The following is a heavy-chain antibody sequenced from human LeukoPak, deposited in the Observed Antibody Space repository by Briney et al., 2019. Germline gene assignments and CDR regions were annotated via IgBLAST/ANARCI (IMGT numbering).Heavy chain of an antibody. V-gene: IGHV3-23*01. Sequence: GGSLRLSCTASGFTFSSYYMNWVRQAPGKGLEGVSGIGAGGSFTYYADSVKGRFTISRDNSRNTLYLQMNSLRADDTAVYYSAKDLDYTTCGYYFDYWGQGTLATVSS. CDR3: AKDLDYTTCGYYFDY. CDR1: GFTFSSYY. J-gene: IGHJ4*02. D-gene: IGHD4-11*01. CDR2: IGAGGSFT.